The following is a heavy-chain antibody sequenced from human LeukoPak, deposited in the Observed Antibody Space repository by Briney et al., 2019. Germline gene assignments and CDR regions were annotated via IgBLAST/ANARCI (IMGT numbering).Heavy chain of an antibody. Sequence: SETLSLTCTVSGYSISSGYYWGWIRQPPGKGLEWMGYIHQSGDTYSNPSLRSRVTISADRSNNQFSLRVSSVTAADTAVYYCARDSGSYDYWGQGTLVTVSS. CDR1: GYSISSGYY. V-gene: IGHV4-38-2*02. CDR3: ARDSGSYDY. J-gene: IGHJ4*02. D-gene: IGHD1-26*01. CDR2: IHQSGDT.